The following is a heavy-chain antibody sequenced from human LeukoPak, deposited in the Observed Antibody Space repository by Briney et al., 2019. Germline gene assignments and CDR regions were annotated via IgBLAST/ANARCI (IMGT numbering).Heavy chain of an antibody. CDR2: ISAYHGNK. V-gene: IGHV1-18*01. D-gene: IGHD1-20*01. CDR1: VYTFTSYG. Sequence: ASVTVSLKSTVYTFTSYGFSWVRQPPGQGLEWMGWISAYHGNKNSAQKLKGRATMTADTSTSTGYMELRSRRSEDTAVYYCARGPGFLVTGIYLDYWGQGTLVTVSS. J-gene: IGHJ4*02. CDR3: ARGPGFLVTGIYLDY.